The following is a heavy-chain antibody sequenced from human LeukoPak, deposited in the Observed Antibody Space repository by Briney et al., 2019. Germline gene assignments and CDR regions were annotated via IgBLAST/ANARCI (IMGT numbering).Heavy chain of an antibody. CDR2: ISGSGGST. CDR1: GFTFSSYA. Sequence: QSGGSLRLSCAASGFTFSSYAMSWVRQAPGKGLEWVSAISGSGGSTYYADSVEGRFTISRDNSKNTLYLQMNSLRAEDTAVYYCANPALGGTWYYTSWDAFDIWGQGTMVTVSS. V-gene: IGHV3-23*01. J-gene: IGHJ3*02. D-gene: IGHD3/OR15-3a*01. CDR3: ANPALGGTWYYTSWDAFDI.